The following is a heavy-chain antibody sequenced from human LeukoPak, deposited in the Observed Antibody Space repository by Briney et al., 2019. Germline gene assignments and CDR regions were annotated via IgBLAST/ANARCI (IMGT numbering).Heavy chain of an antibody. CDR3: AREEYSGSSYYFDY. J-gene: IGHJ4*02. CDR2: ISAYNGNT. CDR1: GYTFTGYY. Sequence: ASVKVSCKASGYTFTGYYMHWVRQAPGQGLEWMGWISAYNGNTNYAQKFQGRVTMTTDTSTSTAYMELRSLRSDDTAVYCCAREEYSGSSYYFDYWGQGTLVTVSS. D-gene: IGHD1-26*01. V-gene: IGHV1-18*04.